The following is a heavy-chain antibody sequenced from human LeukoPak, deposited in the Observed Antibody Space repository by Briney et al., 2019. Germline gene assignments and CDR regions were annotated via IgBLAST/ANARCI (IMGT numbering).Heavy chain of an antibody. CDR1: AASFSGYC. CDR2: IYHSGST. V-gene: IGHV4-34*01. Sequence: SETLSLTCGVYAASFSGYCWSWLREPPGKGLEWIGEIYHSGSTNYNPSLKSRVTMSVDTSKNQFSLKLSSVTAADTAVYYCAREVLYSYGYDYWGQGTLVTVSS. D-gene: IGHD5-18*01. CDR3: AREVLYSYGYDY. J-gene: IGHJ4*02.